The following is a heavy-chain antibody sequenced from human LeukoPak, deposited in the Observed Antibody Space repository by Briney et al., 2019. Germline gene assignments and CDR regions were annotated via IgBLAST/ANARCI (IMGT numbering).Heavy chain of an antibody. CDR3: ARGISYYDSSGIDY. Sequence: SETLSLTCTVSGGSISSYHWSWIRQPPGKGLEWIGYTRYSGTNYNPSLKSRVTISADTSKNQFSLKLSSVTAADTAVYYCARGISYYDSSGIDYWGQGTLVTVSS. CDR1: GGSISSYH. V-gene: IGHV4-59*01. J-gene: IGHJ4*02. D-gene: IGHD3-22*01. CDR2: TRYSGT.